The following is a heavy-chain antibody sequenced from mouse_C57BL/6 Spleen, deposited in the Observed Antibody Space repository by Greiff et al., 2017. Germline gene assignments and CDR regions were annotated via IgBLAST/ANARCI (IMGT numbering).Heavy chain of an antibody. V-gene: IGHV8-8*01. D-gene: IGHD2-3*01. Sequence: QVQLKESGPGILQPSQTLSLTCSFSGFSLSTFGMGVGWIRQPSGKGLEWLAHIWWDDDKYYNPALKSRLTISKDTSQNQVFLKIANVDTADTATYYCARMVDGYFYFDYWGQGTTLTVSS. J-gene: IGHJ2*01. CDR2: IWWDDDK. CDR1: GFSLSTFGMG. CDR3: ARMVDGYFYFDY.